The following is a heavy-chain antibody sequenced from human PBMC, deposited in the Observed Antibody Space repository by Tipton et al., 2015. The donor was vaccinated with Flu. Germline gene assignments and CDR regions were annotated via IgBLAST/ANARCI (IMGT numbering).Heavy chain of an antibody. CDR2: IYTSGST. CDR1: GGSISSGSYY. CDR3: ARQYSSGSYYFDY. J-gene: IGHJ4*02. V-gene: IGHV4-61*02. Sequence: TLSLTCTVSGGSISSGSYYWSWIRQPAGKGLEWIGRIYTSGSTNYNPSLKSRVTISVDTSKNQFSLKLSFVTAADTAVYYCARQYSSGSYYFDYWGQGTLVTVSS. D-gene: IGHD6-19*01.